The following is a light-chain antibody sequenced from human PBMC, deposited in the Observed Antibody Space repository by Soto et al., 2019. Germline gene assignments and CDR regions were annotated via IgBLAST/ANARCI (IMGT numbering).Light chain of an antibody. CDR3: SSYTSSGTHVL. V-gene: IGLV2-14*01. CDR1: SSDVGDYNF. CDR2: DVT. Sequence: QSALTQPASVSGSPGQSITISCTGTSSDVGDYNFVSWYQQHPGKAPKLMIYDVTNRPSGVSNRFSGSKSGNTASLTISGLQAEDEADYFCSSYTSSGTHVLFGGGTKLTVL. J-gene: IGLJ2*01.